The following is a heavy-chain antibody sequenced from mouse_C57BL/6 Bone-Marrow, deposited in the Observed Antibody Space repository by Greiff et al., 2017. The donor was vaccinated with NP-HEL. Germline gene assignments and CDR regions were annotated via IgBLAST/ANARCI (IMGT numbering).Heavy chain of an antibody. CDR2: ISSGGSYT. J-gene: IGHJ2*01. V-gene: IGHV5-6*02. Sequence: EVMLVESGGDLVKPGGSLKLSCAASGFTFSSYGMSWVRQTPDKRLEWVATISSGGSYTYYPDSVKGRFTISRDNAKNTLYLQMSSLKSEDTAMYYCARRELTGTFYFDYWGQGTTLTVSS. D-gene: IGHD4-1*01. CDR3: ARRELTGTFYFDY. CDR1: GFTFSSYG.